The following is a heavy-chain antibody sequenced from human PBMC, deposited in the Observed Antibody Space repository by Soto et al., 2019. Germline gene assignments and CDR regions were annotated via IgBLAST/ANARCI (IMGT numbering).Heavy chain of an antibody. CDR2: ISAYNGNT. CDR1: GYTFTSYG. V-gene: IGHV1-18*01. Sequence: QVQLVQSGAEVKKPGASVKVSCKASGYTFTSYGISWVRQAPGQGLEWMGWISAYNGNTNYAQKLQGRVTMTTDTXXSTAYMELRSLRSDDTAVYYWARDHKQWLVGWFDPWGQGTLVTVSS. CDR3: ARDHKQWLVGWFDP. D-gene: IGHD6-19*01. J-gene: IGHJ5*02.